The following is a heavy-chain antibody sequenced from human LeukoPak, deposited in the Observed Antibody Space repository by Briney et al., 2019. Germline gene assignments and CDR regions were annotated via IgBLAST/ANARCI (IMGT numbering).Heavy chain of an antibody. CDR2: IYYSGST. D-gene: IGHD3-9*01. V-gene: IGHV4-39*07. CDR3: ARDYDILTGYYRVVRDAFDI. CDR1: GGSISSSSYY. Sequence: SETLSLTCTVSGGSISSSSYYWGWIRQPPGKGLEWIGSIYYSGSTSYNPSLKSRVTISVDTSKNQFSLKLSSVTAADTAVYYCARDYDILTGYYRVVRDAFDIWGQGTMVTVSS. J-gene: IGHJ3*02.